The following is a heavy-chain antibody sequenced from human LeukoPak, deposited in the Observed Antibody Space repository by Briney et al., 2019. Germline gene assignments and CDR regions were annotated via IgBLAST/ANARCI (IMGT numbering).Heavy chain of an antibody. J-gene: IGHJ4*02. Sequence: ASVKVSCKASGYTFTGYYMHWVRQAPGQGLEWMGWINPNSGGTNYAQKFQGGVTMTRDTSISTAYMELSRLRSDDTAVYYCALSEFEWDSPWDYWGQGTLLTVSS. CDR3: ALSEFEWDSPWDY. D-gene: IGHD1-26*01. CDR2: INPNSGGT. CDR1: GYTFTGYY. V-gene: IGHV1-2*02.